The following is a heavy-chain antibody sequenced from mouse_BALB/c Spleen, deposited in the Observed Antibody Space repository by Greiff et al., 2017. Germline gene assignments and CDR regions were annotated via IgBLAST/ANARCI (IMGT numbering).Heavy chain of an antibody. CDR2: IDPSDSET. J-gene: IGHJ2*01. D-gene: IGHD2-3*01. V-gene: IGHV1S126*01. Sequence: VQLQQSGPQLVRPGASVKISCKASGYSFTSYWMHWVKQRPGQGLEWIGMIDPSDSETRLNQKFKDKATLTVDKSSSTAYMQLSSPTSEDSAVYYCARSYDLYFDYWGQGTTLTVSS. CDR3: ARSYDLYFDY. CDR1: GYSFTSYW.